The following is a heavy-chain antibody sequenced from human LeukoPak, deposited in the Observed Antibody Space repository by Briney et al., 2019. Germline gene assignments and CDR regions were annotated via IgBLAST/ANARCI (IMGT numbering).Heavy chain of an antibody. J-gene: IGHJ4*02. Sequence: GGSLRLSCAASGFTFSSYGMHWVRQAPGKGLEWVAFIRYDGSNKYYADSVKGRFTISRDNSKNSLYLQMNSLRAEDTAVYYCARDLRGGSYYGPHGPIDYWGQGTLVTVSS. V-gene: IGHV3-30*02. CDR3: ARDLRGGSYYGPHGPIDY. D-gene: IGHD1-26*01. CDR2: IRYDGSNK. CDR1: GFTFSSYG.